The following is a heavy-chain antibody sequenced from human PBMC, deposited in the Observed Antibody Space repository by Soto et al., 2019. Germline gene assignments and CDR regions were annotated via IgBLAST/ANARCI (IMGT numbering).Heavy chain of an antibody. CDR1: GVSISTYY. V-gene: IGHV4-59*01. J-gene: IGHJ2*01. D-gene: IGHD3-3*01. CDR3: ARVTLPSTLFGVGRDWYFDL. Sequence: QVQLQESGPGLVKPSETLSLTCTISGVSISTYYWSWIRQPPGKGLEWIGYIYYNGITNYNPSLKCRVATSIDTSKNQFSLKLTSVTTADTAVYYCARVTLPSTLFGVGRDWYFDLWGRGTLVTVSS. CDR2: IYYNGIT.